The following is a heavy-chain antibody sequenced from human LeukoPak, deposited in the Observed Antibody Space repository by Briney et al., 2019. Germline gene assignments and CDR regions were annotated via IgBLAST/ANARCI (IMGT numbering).Heavy chain of an antibody. CDR1: GGSISSYY. CDR3: ARVYSHWIYYFDY. CDR2: IYYSGST. D-gene: IGHD6-13*01. V-gene: IGHV4-59*01. J-gene: IGHJ4*02. Sequence: SETLSLTCTVSGGSISSYYWSWFRQPPGKGLEWIGYIYYSGSTNYNPSLKSRVTISGDTSENQFSLKLSSVTAADTAVYYCARVYSHWIYYFDYWGQGTLVTVSS.